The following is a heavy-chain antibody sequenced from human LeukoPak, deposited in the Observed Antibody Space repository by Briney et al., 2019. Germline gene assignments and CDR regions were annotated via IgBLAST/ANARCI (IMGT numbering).Heavy chain of an antibody. CDR3: AKWLQSGGYFDY. J-gene: IGHJ4*02. D-gene: IGHD5-24*01. CDR1: GFTFSSYD. V-gene: IGHV3-23*01. CDR2: ISGTGGRA. Sequence: PGQSLRLSCAASGFTFSSYDMSWVRQAPGKGLEWVSSISGTGGRADYADSVKGRFIISRDNSKNTLYLQMNSLRAEDMAVYYCAKWLQSGGYFDYWGQGTLVTVSS.